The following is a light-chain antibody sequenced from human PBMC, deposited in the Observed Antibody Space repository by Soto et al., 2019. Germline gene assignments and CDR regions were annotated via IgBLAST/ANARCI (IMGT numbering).Light chain of an antibody. Sequence: QSVLTQPPSASGAPGQRVTISCSGSSSNIGSNTVNWYQQLPGTAPKLLIYSNNQRPSGVPDRFSGSKSGTSASLAISGLQSEDEADYYCAAWDDSLNGRHVLGTGTKLTVL. J-gene: IGLJ1*01. CDR2: SNN. CDR3: AAWDDSLNGRHV. V-gene: IGLV1-44*01. CDR1: SSNIGSNT.